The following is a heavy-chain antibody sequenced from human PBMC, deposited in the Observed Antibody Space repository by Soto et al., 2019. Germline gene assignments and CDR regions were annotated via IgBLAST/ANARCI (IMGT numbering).Heavy chain of an antibody. Sequence: QVQLVQSGAEEKKPGASVKVSCKASGYTFTSYAMHWVRQAPGQRLEWMGWINAGNGNTKYSQKLQGRVTITRDTSASTAYMELSSLRSEDTAVYYCARAPIAARIFDYWGQGTLVTVSS. D-gene: IGHD6-6*01. J-gene: IGHJ4*02. CDR2: INAGNGNT. CDR1: GYTFTSYA. V-gene: IGHV1-3*05. CDR3: ARAPIAARIFDY.